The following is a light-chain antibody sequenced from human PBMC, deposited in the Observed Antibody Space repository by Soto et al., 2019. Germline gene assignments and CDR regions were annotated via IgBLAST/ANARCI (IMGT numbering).Light chain of an antibody. CDR3: CSYAGSSTWV. J-gene: IGLJ1*01. V-gene: IGLV2-23*02. CDR1: SSDVGSYNL. CDR2: EVS. Sequence: QSALTQPASVSGSPGQSITISCTGTSSDVGSYNLVSWYQQHPGKATKLMNYEVSKRPSGVSNRFSGSKSGNTASLTISGLQAEDEADYYCCSYAGSSTWVFGTGTKVTVL.